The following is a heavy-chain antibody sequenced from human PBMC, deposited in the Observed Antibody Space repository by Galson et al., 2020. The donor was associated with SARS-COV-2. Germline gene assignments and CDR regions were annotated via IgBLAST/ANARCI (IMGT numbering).Heavy chain of an antibody. CDR3: AREEGIRGYNYCRRYYGMDV. Sequence: GESLKIACAASGFPFSHYSMNWVRLAPGKGLEWVSYISTSSSYTYYVDSVKGRFRISRDNPRNSLYLQMNSLRREDTAVYYCAREEGIRGYNYCRRYYGMDVWGQGTTVTVSS. D-gene: IGHD5-18*01. CDR1: GFPFSHYS. V-gene: IGHV3-21*01. CDR2: ISTSSSYT. J-gene: IGHJ6*02.